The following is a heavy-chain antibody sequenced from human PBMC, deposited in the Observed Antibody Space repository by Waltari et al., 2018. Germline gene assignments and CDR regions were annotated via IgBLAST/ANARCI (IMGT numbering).Heavy chain of an antibody. CDR2: IYHSGST. CDR1: GYSISSGYY. J-gene: IGHJ4*02. D-gene: IGHD3-3*01. Sequence: QVQLQESGPGLVKPSETLSLTCTVSGYSISSGYYWGWIRQPPGKGLEWIGSIYHSGSTYYNPSLKSRVTISVDTAKNQFSLKLSSVTAADTAVYYCARDKIWRFLEWLPPLGGFDYWGQGTLVTVSS. CDR3: ARDKIWRFLEWLPPLGGFDY. V-gene: IGHV4-38-2*02.